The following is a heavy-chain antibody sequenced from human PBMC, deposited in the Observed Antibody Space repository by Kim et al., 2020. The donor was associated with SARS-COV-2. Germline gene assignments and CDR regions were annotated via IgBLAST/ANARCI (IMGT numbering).Heavy chain of an antibody. CDR2: IWYDGSKK. J-gene: IGHJ1*01. Sequence: GGSLRLSCAASGFTFISYGMHWVRQAPGKGLEWVAVIWYDGSKKYYADSVKGRFTISRDNSKNTLYLQMNRLRAEDTAVYYCARGCTLRVGFQHWGAGTPVTVS. CDR3: ARGCTLRVGFQH. CDR1: GFTFISYG. D-gene: IGHD1-26*01. V-gene: IGHV3-33*01.